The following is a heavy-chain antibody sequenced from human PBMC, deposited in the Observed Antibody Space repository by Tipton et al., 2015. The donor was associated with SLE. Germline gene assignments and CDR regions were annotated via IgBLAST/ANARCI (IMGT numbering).Heavy chain of an antibody. CDR2: IYYSGSP. CDR3: ARRGVGATYWYFDL. CDR1: GGPITSYY. J-gene: IGHJ2*01. Sequence: LRLSCNVSGGPITSYYWSWIRQPPGKGLEWIGYIYYSGSPYYNPSLKSRVTISLDTPKNQFSLKLSSVTAADTAVYYCARRGVGATYWYFDLWGRGTLVTVSS. D-gene: IGHD1-26*01. V-gene: IGHV4-59*04.